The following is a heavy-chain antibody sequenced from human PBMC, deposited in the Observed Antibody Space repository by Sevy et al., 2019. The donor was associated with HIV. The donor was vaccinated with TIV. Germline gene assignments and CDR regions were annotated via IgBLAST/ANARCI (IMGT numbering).Heavy chain of an antibody. CDR2: IIPILGTV. D-gene: IGHD6-19*01. CDR1: GGTFSSYG. J-gene: IGHJ4*02. V-gene: IGHV1-69*13. CDR3: ARGGGNGWYYFDY. Sequence: SVKVSCKASGGTFSSYGISWVRQAPGQGVEWMGGIIPILGTVNYAQKFQGRVTITADESTKTAYMELSSLRSEDTAVYYCARGGGNGWYYFDYWGQETLVTVSS.